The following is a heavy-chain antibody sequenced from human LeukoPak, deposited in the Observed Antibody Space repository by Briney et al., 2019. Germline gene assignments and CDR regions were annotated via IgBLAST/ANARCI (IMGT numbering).Heavy chain of an antibody. CDR1: GGSFSGYY. Sequence: SETLSLTCAVYGGSFSGYYWSWIRQPPGKGLEWIGYIYYSGSTNYNPSLKSRVTISVDTSKNQFSLKLSSVTAADTAVYYCARELNYYDSSGYLNWFDPWGQGTLVTVSS. V-gene: IGHV4-59*01. CDR2: IYYSGST. D-gene: IGHD3-22*01. CDR3: ARELNYYDSSGYLNWFDP. J-gene: IGHJ5*02.